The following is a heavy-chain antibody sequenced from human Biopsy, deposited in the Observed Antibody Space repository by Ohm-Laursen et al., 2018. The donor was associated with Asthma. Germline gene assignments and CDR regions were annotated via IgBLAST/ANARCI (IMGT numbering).Heavy chain of an antibody. CDR2: HDHEEGGT. CDR3: ASDFPKDYVRYNFQF. D-gene: IGHD4-17*01. Sequence: ASVKVSCKAPGGTLSNFAISWVRQAPGQGLEWMGGHDHEEGGTVNARRFQGRVTVTEDTSTDTAYMELSSLSSDDTAVYYCASDFPKDYVRYNFQFWGQGTLVTVSS. J-gene: IGHJ4*02. CDR1: GGTLSNFA. V-gene: IGHV1-24*01.